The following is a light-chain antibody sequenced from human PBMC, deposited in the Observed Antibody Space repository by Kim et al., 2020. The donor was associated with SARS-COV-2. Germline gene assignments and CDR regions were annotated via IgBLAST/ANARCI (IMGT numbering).Light chain of an antibody. CDR1: RDISKN. CDR2: DAS. J-gene: IGKJ4*01. CDR3: QQFDNLSLS. Sequence: ATVGDRVTITCQASRDISKNLNWCQQKPGKAPKVLIYDASNVQTGVPSRFSGSGSGTDFTLVITSLQPEDVATYYCQQFDNLSLSFGGGTKVDIK. V-gene: IGKV1-33*01.